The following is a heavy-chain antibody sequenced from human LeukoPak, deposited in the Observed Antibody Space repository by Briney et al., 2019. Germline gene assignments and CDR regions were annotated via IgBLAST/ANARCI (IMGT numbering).Heavy chain of an antibody. CDR3: ARGRGYCSSTSCHSPDY. V-gene: IGHV3-30-3*01. D-gene: IGHD2-2*01. Sequence: GGSLRLSCAASGFTFSGYAMYWVRQAPGKGLEWVAVISYDGSDKYYADPVKGRFTISRDNSKNTLYVQMNSLRAEDTAVYYCARGRGYCSSTSCHSPDYWGQGTLVTVSS. CDR1: GFTFSGYA. CDR2: ISYDGSDK. J-gene: IGHJ4*02.